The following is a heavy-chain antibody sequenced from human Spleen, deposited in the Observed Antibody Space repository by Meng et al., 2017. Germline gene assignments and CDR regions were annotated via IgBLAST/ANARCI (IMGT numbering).Heavy chain of an antibody. CDR1: GFTFDDYG. CDR2: INWNGGST. CDR3: TRQSRYFDWLLYDDAFDI. Sequence: GESLKISCAASGFTFDDYGMSWVRQAPGKGLEWVSGINWNGGSTGYADSVKGRFTISRDNAKNSLYLQMNSLGAEDTAVYYCTRQSRYFDWLLYDDAFDIWGQGTMVTVSS. V-gene: IGHV3-20*04. D-gene: IGHD3-9*01. J-gene: IGHJ3*02.